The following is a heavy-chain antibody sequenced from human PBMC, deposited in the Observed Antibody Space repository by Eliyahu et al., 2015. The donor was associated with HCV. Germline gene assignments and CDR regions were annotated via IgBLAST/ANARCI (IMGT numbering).Heavy chain of an antibody. Sequence: QVQLVESGGGVVQPGXSLRLXCQASXFXFRNCGMHWVRQAPGKGLEWVAVATYDGDKHYPDSVRGRFTISRDNSENTLYLQMNSLGPEDTAIYYCVKEQGDGYYRVADYWGQGTLVTVSS. CDR1: XFXFRNCG. V-gene: IGHV3-30*18. D-gene: IGHD1-14*01. CDR2: ATYDGDK. J-gene: IGHJ4*02. CDR3: VKEQGDGYYRVADY.